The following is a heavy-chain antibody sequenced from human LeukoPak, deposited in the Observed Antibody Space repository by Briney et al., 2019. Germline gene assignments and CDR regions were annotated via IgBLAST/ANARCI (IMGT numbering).Heavy chain of an antibody. CDR3: ARDAPGPRVNADAFDI. D-gene: IGHD2-8*02. CDR2: IYYSGIT. J-gene: IGHJ3*02. CDR1: NGSVSSSSHY. V-gene: IGHV4-39*07. Sequence: SETLSLTCTVSNGSVSSSSHYWGWIRQPPGKGLEWIGTIYYSGITYYNPSLKSRVAISVDTSKSQFSLKLSSVTAADTAVYYCARDAPGPRVNADAFDIWGQGTMVTVSS.